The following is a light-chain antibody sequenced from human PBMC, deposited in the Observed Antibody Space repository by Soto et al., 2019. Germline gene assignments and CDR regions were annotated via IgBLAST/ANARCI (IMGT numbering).Light chain of an antibody. CDR2: WAS. Sequence: IVMTQSPDFLSVSLGERATINCRANQSDLFISKNKNFLAWYQHKPGQPPKLFLNWASTRESGVPDRFSGSGTGTDFTLTIRSLHAEDVAVYYCQQFFHTPTFGQGTKVEI. J-gene: IGKJ1*01. CDR1: QSDLFISKNKNF. CDR3: QQFFHTPT. V-gene: IGKV4-1*01.